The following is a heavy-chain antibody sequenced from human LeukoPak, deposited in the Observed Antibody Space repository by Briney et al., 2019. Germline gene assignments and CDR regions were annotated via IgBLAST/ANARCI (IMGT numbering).Heavy chain of an antibody. CDR1: GFTFNHYA. J-gene: IGHJ4*01. V-gene: IGHV3-43D*03. D-gene: IGHD6-19*01. CDR3: VKDWSSSGWTRNSGAGDY. Sequence: PGGSLRLSCAASGFTFNHYAMHWMRQRPGKGLEWVSLINWDGGNTYYADSVKGRFTISRDNSQSSLYLQMNSLRPEDTALYFCVKDWSSSGWTRNSGAGDYWGQGTLVTVSS. CDR2: INWDGGNT.